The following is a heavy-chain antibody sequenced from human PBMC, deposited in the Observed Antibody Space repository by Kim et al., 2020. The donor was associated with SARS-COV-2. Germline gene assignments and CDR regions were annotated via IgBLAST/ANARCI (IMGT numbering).Heavy chain of an antibody. CDR1: GFTFSDYY. J-gene: IGHJ6*03. V-gene: IGHV3-11*01. D-gene: IGHD5-12*01. Sequence: GGSLRLSCAASGFTFSDYYMSWIRQAPGKGLEWVSYISSSGSTIYYADSVKGRFTISRDNAKNSLYLQMNSLRAEDTAVYYCARDFVATTYYYMDVWGKGTTVTVSS. CDR3: ARDFVATTYYYMDV. CDR2: ISSSGSTI.